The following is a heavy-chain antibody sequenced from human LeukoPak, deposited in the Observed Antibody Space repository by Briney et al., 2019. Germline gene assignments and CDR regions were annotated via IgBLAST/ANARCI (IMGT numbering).Heavy chain of an antibody. CDR2: IYYSGTT. CDR1: GGSISSTAYY. J-gene: IGHJ6*02. Sequence: PSETLSLTCTVSGGSISSTAYYWGWIRQPPGRGLEWIATIYYSGTTYYNPSLESRVTISVDTSKNQFSLKLSSVTAADTSVYYCSRQGVRGTYYYAMDVWGQGTMVTVSS. D-gene: IGHD3-10*01. CDR3: SRQGVRGTYYYAMDV. V-gene: IGHV4-39*01.